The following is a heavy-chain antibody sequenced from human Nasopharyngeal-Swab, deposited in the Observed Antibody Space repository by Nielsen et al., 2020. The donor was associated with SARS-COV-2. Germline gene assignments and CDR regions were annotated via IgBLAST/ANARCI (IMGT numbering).Heavy chain of an antibody. V-gene: IGHV4-59*08. CDR1: GASITTSY. CDR2: IYYSGST. CDR3: ASSGSHLGADY. D-gene: IGHD1-26*01. J-gene: IGHJ4*02. Sequence: SETLSLTCTVSGASITTSYWSWIRQPPGKGLEWIGYIYYSGSTNYNPSLKSRVTISVDTSKNQLSLKLSSVTAADTAVYYCASSGSHLGADYWGQGTLVTVSS.